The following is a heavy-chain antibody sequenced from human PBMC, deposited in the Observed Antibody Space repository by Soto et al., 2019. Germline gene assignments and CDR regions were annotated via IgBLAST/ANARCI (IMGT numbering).Heavy chain of an antibody. J-gene: IGHJ5*02. CDR1: GYTFTSYD. CDR2: MNCDSGNT. CDR3: ERGETFDP. Sequence: QVQLVQSGAEVKKPGASVKVSCKASGYTFTSYDINWVRQATGQGLEWMGWMNCDSGNTGFAPNFQGRVSMTRDSSSNTAYMELSSLRSDDTAIYYCERGETFDPWGQGNLVTVSS. V-gene: IGHV1-8*01.